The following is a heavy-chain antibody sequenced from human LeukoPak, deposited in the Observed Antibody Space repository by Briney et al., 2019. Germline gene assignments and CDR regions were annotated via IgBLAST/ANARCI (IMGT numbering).Heavy chain of an antibody. CDR2: INQDGSEM. V-gene: IGHV3-7*01. J-gene: IGHJ4*02. Sequence: QSGGSLRLSCAASGFTFSSYWMSWVRQAPGKGLEWVANINQDGSEMYYVDSVKGRFTISRDNAKNSLYLQMNSLRVEDTAVYYCARPWYSSSWYPFDYWGQGTLVTVSS. CDR1: GFTFSSYW. D-gene: IGHD6-13*01. CDR3: ARPWYSSSWYPFDY.